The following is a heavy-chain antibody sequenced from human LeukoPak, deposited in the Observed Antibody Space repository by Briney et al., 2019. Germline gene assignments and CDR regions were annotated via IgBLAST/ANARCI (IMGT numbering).Heavy chain of an antibody. CDR2: IYPGDSDT. V-gene: IGHV5-51*01. CDR3: TARGVDYYGSGSYSDY. D-gene: IGHD3-10*01. Sequence: PWESLKISCKGSGYSFTSYWIGWVRQMPGKGLEWMGIIYPGDSDTRYSPSSQGQVTISADKSISTAYLQWSSLKASDTAMYYCTARGVDYYGSGSYSDYWGQGTLVTVSS. CDR1: GYSFTSYW. J-gene: IGHJ4*02.